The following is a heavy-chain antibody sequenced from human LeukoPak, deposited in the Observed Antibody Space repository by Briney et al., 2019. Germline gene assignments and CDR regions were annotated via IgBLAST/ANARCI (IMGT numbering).Heavy chain of an antibody. CDR3: ARSYCGGDCYAAGGIDY. J-gene: IGHJ4*02. Sequence: SETLSLTCTVSGGSISSTNYLWARIRQPPGKGLEWNEGISHSERTYNHASLKSRVTISAYTSQTLSSLKLHSMTAADTTVYYCARSYCGGDCYAAGGIDYWGQGTRVTVSS. V-gene: IGHV4-39*01. CDR1: GGSISSTNYL. CDR2: ISHSERT. D-gene: IGHD2-21*02.